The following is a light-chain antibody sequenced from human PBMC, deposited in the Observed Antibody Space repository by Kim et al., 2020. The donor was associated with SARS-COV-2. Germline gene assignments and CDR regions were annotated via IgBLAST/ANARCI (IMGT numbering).Light chain of an antibody. Sequence: KTVTITCTRSSGSIASNYVQWYQQRPDSAPTTLIYEDNRRPSGIPGRFSGSIDGSSNSASLTISGLNTEDEADYYCQSYDGDNPWVFGGGTKVTVL. CDR3: QSYDGDNPWV. CDR1: SGSIASNY. CDR2: EDN. J-gene: IGLJ3*02. V-gene: IGLV6-57*03.